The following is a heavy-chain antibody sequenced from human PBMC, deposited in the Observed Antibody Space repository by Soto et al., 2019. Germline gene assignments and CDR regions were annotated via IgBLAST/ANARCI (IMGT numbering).Heavy chain of an antibody. V-gene: IGHV3-21*01. D-gene: IGHD2-2*01. CDR3: VRDIVVVPPGHFDL. Sequence: DVQLVESGGGLVKPGGSLRLSCTASGFTISNYNMNWVRQSPGKGLEWVSSISSSSTYIQYADSMKGRFTISKDNANNSLFPQMHSLRAEVSSVYYGVRDIVVVPPGHFDLWGQGTLVTVSS. CDR1: GFTISNYN. J-gene: IGHJ4*02. CDR2: ISSSSTYI.